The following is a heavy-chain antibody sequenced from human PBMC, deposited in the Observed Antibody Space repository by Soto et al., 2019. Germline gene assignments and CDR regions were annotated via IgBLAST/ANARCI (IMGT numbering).Heavy chain of an antibody. V-gene: IGHV1-69*01. CDR2: TIPISDTT. CDR1: GVTFSSYA. CDR3: ARAQGSSTSLEIYYYYYYGMDV. J-gene: IGHJ6*02. Sequence: QVQLVQSGAEVKKRGSSVTVSCKASGVTFSSYAISWVRQAPGQGLEWMGGTIPISDTTNYAQKFQGRVTITADASTSTAYMELGSLRSEDTAVYYCARAQGSSTSLEIYYYYYYGMDVWGQGATVTGSS. D-gene: IGHD2-2*01.